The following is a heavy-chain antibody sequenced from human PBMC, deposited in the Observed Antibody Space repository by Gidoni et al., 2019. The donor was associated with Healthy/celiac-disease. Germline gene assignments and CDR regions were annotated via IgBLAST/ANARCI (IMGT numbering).Heavy chain of an antibody. CDR3: ARDPDRQIGYCSSTSCFQPYYYYGMDV. D-gene: IGHD2-2*01. J-gene: IGHJ6*02. CDR2: ISSSSSYI. Sequence: EVQLVESGGGLVKPGGPLRLPCAASGFTFRSYSMNWFRQAPGKGLGWVSSISSSSSYIYYADSVKGRFTISRDNAKNSLYLQMNSLRAEDTAVYYCARDPDRQIGYCSSTSCFQPYYYYGMDVWGQGTTVTVSS. CDR1: GFTFRSYS. V-gene: IGHV3-21*01.